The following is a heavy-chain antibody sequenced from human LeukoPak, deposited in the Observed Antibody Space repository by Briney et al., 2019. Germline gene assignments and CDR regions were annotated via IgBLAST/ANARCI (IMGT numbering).Heavy chain of an antibody. Sequence: PSETLSLTCAVSGGSISSGGYSWSWVRQAPGKGLEWVSVIYSGGSTYYADSVKGRFTISRDNSKNTLYLQMNSLRAEDTAVYYCARANTAMAGGFDYWGQGTLVTVSS. V-gene: IGHV3-53*01. D-gene: IGHD5-18*01. CDR3: ARANTAMAGGFDY. J-gene: IGHJ4*02. CDR1: GGSISSGGYS. CDR2: IYSGGST.